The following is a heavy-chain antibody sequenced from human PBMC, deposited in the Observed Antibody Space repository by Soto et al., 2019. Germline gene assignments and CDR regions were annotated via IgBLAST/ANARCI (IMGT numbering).Heavy chain of an antibody. CDR3: ATYSSTWYVVY. Sequence: SETLSLTCTVSGGSISSSSYYWGWIRQPPGKGLEWIGSIYYSGSTYYNPSLKSRVTISVDTSKNQFSLKLSSVTAADTAVYYCATYSSTWYVVYWGQGTLVTVSS. CDR2: IYYSGST. CDR1: GGSISSSSYY. J-gene: IGHJ4*02. V-gene: IGHV4-39*01. D-gene: IGHD6-13*01.